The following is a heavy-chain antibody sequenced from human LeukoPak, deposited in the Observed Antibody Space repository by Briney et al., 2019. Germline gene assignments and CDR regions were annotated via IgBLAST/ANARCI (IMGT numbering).Heavy chain of an antibody. D-gene: IGHD6-19*01. Sequence: GGSLRLSCAASGFTVSSNYMSWVRQAPGKGPEWVSVIYSGGSTYYADSVKGRFTISRDNSKNTLYLQMNSLRAEDTAVYYCARVIGSGWYHYFDYWGQGTLVTVSS. CDR1: GFTVSSNY. CDR2: IYSGGST. CDR3: ARVIGSGWYHYFDY. J-gene: IGHJ4*02. V-gene: IGHV3-66*01.